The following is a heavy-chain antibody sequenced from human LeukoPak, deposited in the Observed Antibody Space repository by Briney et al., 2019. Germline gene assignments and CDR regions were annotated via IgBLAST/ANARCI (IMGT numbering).Heavy chain of an antibody. Sequence: PSETLSLTCTVSGGSISSYYWSWIRQPAGKGLEWIGSIYYSGSTYYNPSLKSRVTISVDTSKNQFSLKLSSVSAEDTALYYCARERLGGSYYRPVEYWGQGTLVTVSS. CDR3: ARERLGGSYYRPVEY. CDR1: GGSISSYY. J-gene: IGHJ4*02. V-gene: IGHV4-4*07. D-gene: IGHD1-26*01. CDR2: IYYSGST.